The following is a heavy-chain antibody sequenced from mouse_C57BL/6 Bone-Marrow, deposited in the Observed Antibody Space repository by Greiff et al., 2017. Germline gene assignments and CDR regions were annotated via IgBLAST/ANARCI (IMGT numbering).Heavy chain of an antibody. CDR3: ARYHDNGSSDDYFDY. CDR2: IYPGSGST. J-gene: IGHJ2*01. CDR1: GYTFTSYW. D-gene: IGHD1-1*01. Sequence: QVQLQQPGAELVKPGASVKMSCKASGYTFTSYWITWVKQRPGQGLEWIGDIYPGSGSTNYNEKFKSKATLTVDTSSSTAYMQLSSLTSEDSAVYDCARYHDNGSSDDYFDYWGQGTTLTVSS. V-gene: IGHV1-55*01.